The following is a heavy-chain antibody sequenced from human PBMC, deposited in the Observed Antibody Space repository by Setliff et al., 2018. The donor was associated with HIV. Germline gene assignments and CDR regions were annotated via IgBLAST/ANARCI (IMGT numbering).Heavy chain of an antibody. V-gene: IGHV3-30*04. CDR3: AKDRWGGKPYYFDY. Sequence: GGSLRLSCAASGFTFGSYAMHWVRQAPGKGLEWVAVISYDGSNKYYADSVKGRFTISRDNSKNTLYLQMNSLRAEDTAVYYCAKDRWGGKPYYFDYWGQGTLVTVSS. D-gene: IGHD7-27*01. CDR2: ISYDGSNK. J-gene: IGHJ4*02. CDR1: GFTFGSYA.